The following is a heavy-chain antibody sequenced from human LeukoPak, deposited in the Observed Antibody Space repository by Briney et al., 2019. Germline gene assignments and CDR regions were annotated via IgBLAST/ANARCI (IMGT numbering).Heavy chain of an antibody. CDR1: GVFISSSSYY. J-gene: IGHJ5*02. CDR2: IYYSGST. Sequence: AETLSLTCTVSGVFISSSSYYWGWLRQPPGKGLEWIVSIYYSGSTYYNPSLKSRVTISVDTSMNQFSLKLSFVTTADTAVYYCARALGYCSGGSCTRGYNWFDPWGQGTLVTVPS. D-gene: IGHD2-15*01. V-gene: IGHV4-39*01. CDR3: ARALGYCSGGSCTRGYNWFDP.